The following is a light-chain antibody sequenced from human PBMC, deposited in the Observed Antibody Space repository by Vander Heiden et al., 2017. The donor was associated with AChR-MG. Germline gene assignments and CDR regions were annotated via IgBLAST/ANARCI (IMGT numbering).Light chain of an antibody. CDR2: GKN. CDR3: NSRDSSGNHVV. J-gene: IGLJ2*01. CDR1: SLRSYY. Sequence: SSALTPDPALSVALGQTVRITCQGDSLRSYYASWYQQKPGQAPVLVIYGKNNRPSGIPDRFSGSSSGNTASVTITGAQAEDEADYYCNSRDSSGNHVVFGGGTKLTVL. V-gene: IGLV3-19*01.